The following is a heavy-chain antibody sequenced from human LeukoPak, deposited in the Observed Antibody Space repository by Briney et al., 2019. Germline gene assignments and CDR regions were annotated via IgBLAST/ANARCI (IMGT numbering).Heavy chain of an antibody. D-gene: IGHD3-16*01. CDR2: ISAYNGDT. Sequence: AASVKVSCKASGFTFTNYGISWVRQAPGQGLEWMGWISAYNGDTNYAQKLQDRVTMTTDTSTSTAYMELRSLRSDDTAMYYCARDEGVGERGAYWDQGTLVTVSS. CDR3: ARDEGVGERGAY. CDR1: GFTFTNYG. V-gene: IGHV1-18*01. J-gene: IGHJ4*02.